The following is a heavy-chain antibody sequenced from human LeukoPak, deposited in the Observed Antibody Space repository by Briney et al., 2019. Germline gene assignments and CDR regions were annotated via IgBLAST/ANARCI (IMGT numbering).Heavy chain of an antibody. J-gene: IGHJ4*02. V-gene: IGHV1-18*01. CDR3: ARFADGLDSSGYYNFDY. CDR1: GYTFTSYG. Sequence: VASVKVSCKASGYTFTSYGISWVRQAPGQGLEWMGWISAYNGNTNYAQKLQGRVTMTTDTSTSTAYMELSSLRSEDTAVYYCARFADGLDSSGYYNFDYWGQGTLVTVSS. CDR2: ISAYNGNT. D-gene: IGHD3-22*01.